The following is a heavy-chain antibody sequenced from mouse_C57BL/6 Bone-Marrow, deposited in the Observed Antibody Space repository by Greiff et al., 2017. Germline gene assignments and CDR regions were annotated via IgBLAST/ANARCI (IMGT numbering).Heavy chain of an antibody. CDR3: ASPYYSNYGYFDV. CDR2: ISSGGSYT. V-gene: IGHV5-6*01. D-gene: IGHD2-5*01. J-gene: IGHJ1*03. Sequence: EVKLVESGGDLVKPGGSLKLSCAASGFTFSSYGMSWVRQTPDKRLEWVATISSGGSYTYYPDSVKGRFTISRDNAKNTLYLQMSSLKSEDTAMYYCASPYYSNYGYFDVWGTGTTVTVSS. CDR1: GFTFSSYG.